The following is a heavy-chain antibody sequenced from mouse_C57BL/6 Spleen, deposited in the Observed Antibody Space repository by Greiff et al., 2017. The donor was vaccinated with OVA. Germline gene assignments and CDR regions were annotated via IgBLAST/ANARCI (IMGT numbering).Heavy chain of an antibody. D-gene: IGHD2-5*01. CDR1: GYTFTSYW. CDR2: IDPSDSYT. CDR3: ARTRGYSNSLYFDV. V-gene: IGHV1-69*01. Sequence: QVQLQQPGAELVMPGASVKLSCKASGYTFTSYWMHWVKQRPGQGLEWIGEIDPSDSYTNYNQKFKGKSTLTVDKSSSTAYMQLSSLTSEDSAVYYCARTRGYSNSLYFDVWGTGTTVTVSS. J-gene: IGHJ1*03.